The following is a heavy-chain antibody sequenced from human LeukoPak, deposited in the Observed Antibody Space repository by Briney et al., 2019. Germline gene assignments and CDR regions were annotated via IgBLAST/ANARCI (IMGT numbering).Heavy chain of an antibody. CDR3: ATDRATQYFDY. D-gene: IGHD2-15*01. CDR2: IWYDGSNK. V-gene: IGHV3-33*08. J-gene: IGHJ4*02. CDR1: GVTLSNYA. Sequence: GGSLRLSCVASGVTLSNYAMSWARQAPGKGLEWVAFIWYDGSNKYYADSVKGRFTISRDNSRNTLFLQMNSLRAEDTAVYYCATDRATQYFDYWGQGTLVSVSS.